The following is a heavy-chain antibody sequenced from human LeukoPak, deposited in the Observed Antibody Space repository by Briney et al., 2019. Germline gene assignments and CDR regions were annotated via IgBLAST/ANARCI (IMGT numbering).Heavy chain of an antibody. CDR1: GFSLTNFA. Sequence: GGSLRLSCAASGFSLTNFAMSWVRQAPGKGLEWVSSISSSSDYIYYADSVRGRFTISRDNAKNSLYLQMNSLRAEDTAVYYCARGYCSSTSCLDYYYYYMDVWGKGTTVTVSS. CDR3: ARGYCSSTSCLDYYYYYMDV. J-gene: IGHJ6*03. V-gene: IGHV3-21*01. CDR2: ISSSSDYI. D-gene: IGHD2-2*01.